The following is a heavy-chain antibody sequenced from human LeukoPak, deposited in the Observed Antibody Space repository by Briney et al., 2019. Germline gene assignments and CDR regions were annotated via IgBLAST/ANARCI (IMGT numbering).Heavy chain of an antibody. CDR3: AKDGYYYDSSGYWPDAFDI. J-gene: IGHJ3*02. CDR2: IYHSGST. CDR1: GGSISSSNW. D-gene: IGHD3-22*01. Sequence: SETLSLTCAVSGGSISSSNWWSWVRQPPGKGLEWIGEIYHSGSTSYNPSLKSRVTISVDKSKNQFSLKLSSVTAADTAVYYCAKDGYYYDSSGYWPDAFDIWGQGTMVTVSS. V-gene: IGHV4-4*02.